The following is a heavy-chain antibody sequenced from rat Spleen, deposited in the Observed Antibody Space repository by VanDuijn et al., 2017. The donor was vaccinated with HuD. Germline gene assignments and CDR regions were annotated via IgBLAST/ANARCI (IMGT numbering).Heavy chain of an antibody. V-gene: IGHV5-19*01. D-gene: IGHD1-4*01. CDR3: AREAGIPFHYFDY. CDR2: ISPSGGNT. J-gene: IGHJ2*01. Sequence: EVQLVESGGDLVQPGRSLKLSCAASGFTFSNYGMHWIRQAPTKGLEWVASISPSGGNTYYRDSVKGRFTISRDNAKSTLYLQMDSLRSEDTATYYCAREAGIPFHYFDYWGQGVMVTVSS. CDR1: GFTFSNYG.